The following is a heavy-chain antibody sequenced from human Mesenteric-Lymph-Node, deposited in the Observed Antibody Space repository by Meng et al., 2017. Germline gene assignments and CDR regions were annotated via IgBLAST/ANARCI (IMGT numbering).Heavy chain of an antibody. CDR3: AREDGSGSYEAFDI. Sequence: ASVKVSCKASGYTFTSYDINWVRQATGQGLEWMGWMNPNSGNTGYAQKFQGRVTITRNTSISTAYMELSSLRSEDTAVYYCAREDGSGSYEAFDIWGQGTMVTVSS. J-gene: IGHJ3*02. CDR2: MNPNSGNT. D-gene: IGHD3-10*01. V-gene: IGHV1-8*03. CDR1: GYTFTSYD.